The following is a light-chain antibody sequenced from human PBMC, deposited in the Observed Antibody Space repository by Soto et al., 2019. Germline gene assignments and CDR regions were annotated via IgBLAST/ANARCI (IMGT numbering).Light chain of an antibody. CDR2: DAS. J-gene: IGKJ2*01. Sequence: EIVLTQSPATLSLSPGERATLSCRASQSVSSYLAWYQQKPGQAPRLLIYDASNRATGIPARFSGSGSGTDFTLTISSLEPEDLAVYYCQQRSNWRMYTFGQGTKLEIK. CDR3: QQRSNWRMYT. CDR1: QSVSSY. V-gene: IGKV3-11*01.